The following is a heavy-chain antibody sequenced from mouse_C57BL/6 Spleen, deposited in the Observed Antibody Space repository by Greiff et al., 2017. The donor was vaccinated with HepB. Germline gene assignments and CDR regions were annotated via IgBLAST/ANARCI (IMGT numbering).Heavy chain of an antibody. V-gene: IGHV1-15*01. CDR2: IDPETGGT. Sequence: QVQLQQSGAELVRPGASVTLSCKASGYTFTDYEMHWVKQTPVHGLEWIGAIDPETGGTAYNQKFKGKAILTADKSSSTAYMELRSLTSEDSAVYYCTSSPGYYFDYWGQGTTLTVSS. CDR1: GYTFTDYE. D-gene: IGHD4-1*01. J-gene: IGHJ2*01. CDR3: TSSPGYYFDY.